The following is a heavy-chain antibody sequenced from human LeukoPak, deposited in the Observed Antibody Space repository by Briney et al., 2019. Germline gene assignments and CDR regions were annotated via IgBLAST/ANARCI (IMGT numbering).Heavy chain of an antibody. CDR3: AREGGYGDFDY. D-gene: IGHD4-17*01. Sequence: GGSLRLSCAASGFTFSCYWMHWVRQAPGKGLVWVSRINSDGSSTSYADSVKGRFTISRDNAKNTLYLQMNSLRAEDTAVYYCAREGGYGDFDYWGQGTLVTVSS. J-gene: IGHJ4*02. V-gene: IGHV3-74*01. CDR2: INSDGSST. CDR1: GFTFSCYW.